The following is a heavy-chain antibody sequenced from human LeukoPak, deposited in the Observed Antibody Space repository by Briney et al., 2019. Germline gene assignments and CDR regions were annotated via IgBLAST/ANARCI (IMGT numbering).Heavy chain of an antibody. V-gene: IGHV3-33*01. J-gene: IGHJ6*03. D-gene: IGHD6-6*01. Sequence: HSGGSLRLSCAAPGFTFSSYGMHWVRQAPGKGLEWVAVIWYDGSNKYYADSVKGRFTISRDNSKNTLYLQMNSLRAEDTAVYYCAGVPPARPGAYYYYMDVWGKGTTVTVSS. CDR2: IWYDGSNK. CDR3: AGVPPARPGAYYYYMDV. CDR1: GFTFSSYG.